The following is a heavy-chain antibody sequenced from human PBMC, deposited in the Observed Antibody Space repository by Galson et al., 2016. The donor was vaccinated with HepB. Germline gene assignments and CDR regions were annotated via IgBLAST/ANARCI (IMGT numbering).Heavy chain of an antibody. CDR2: IFYTGTT. D-gene: IGHD5-12*01. CDR1: GGSVRNGNHY. Sequence: SETLSLTCSVSGGSVRNGNHYWSWIRQPPGKGLEWIGYIFYTGTTNYNPSLKSRFTMSIDTSKNRFYLRLNSVTGADTAVYYCARGRGRLPPNAWYFDLWGLGTLVTFSS. CDR3: ARGRGRLPPNAWYFDL. V-gene: IGHV4-61*01. J-gene: IGHJ2*01.